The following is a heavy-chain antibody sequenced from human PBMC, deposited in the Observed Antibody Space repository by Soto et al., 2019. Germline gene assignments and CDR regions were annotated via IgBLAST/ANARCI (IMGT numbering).Heavy chain of an antibody. CDR2: ISAYNGDT. V-gene: IGHV1-18*01. D-gene: IGHD4-17*01. CDR3: AILPYGEYDLDY. Sequence: ASVKVSCKASGYTFTNYGITWVRQAPGQGLEWMGWISAYNGDTHYTQRLQGRVTMTTDTSTSTAYMELRGLRSEDTAVYYCAILPYGEYDLDYWGQGTLVTVSS. CDR1: GYTFTNYG. J-gene: IGHJ4*02.